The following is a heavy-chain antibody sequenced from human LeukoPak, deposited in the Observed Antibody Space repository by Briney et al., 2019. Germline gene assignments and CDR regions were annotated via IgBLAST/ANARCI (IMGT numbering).Heavy chain of an antibody. V-gene: IGHV4-61*08. J-gene: IGHJ4*02. D-gene: IGHD4-17*01. Sequence: PSETLSLTCTVSGGSISSGDYYWSWIRQPPGKGLEWIGYIYYSGSTNYNPSLKSRVTISVDTSKNQFSLKLSSVTAADTAVYYCARYDDYGAFLDYWGQGTLVTVSS. CDR3: ARYDDYGAFLDY. CDR2: IYYSGST. CDR1: GGSISSGDYY.